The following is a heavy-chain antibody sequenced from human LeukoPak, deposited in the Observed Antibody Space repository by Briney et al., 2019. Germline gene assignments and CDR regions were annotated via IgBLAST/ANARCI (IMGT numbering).Heavy chain of an antibody. Sequence: GGSLRLSCAASGFTFSSYNMNWVRQAPGKGPEWASYISSSASIIYYADSVKGRFTISGDNAKNSLYLQMNSLRDEDTAVYYCAGGVAVAGLFDYWGRGTLVTVSS. J-gene: IGHJ4*02. V-gene: IGHV3-48*02. CDR2: ISSSASII. D-gene: IGHD6-19*01. CDR1: GFTFSSYN. CDR3: AGGVAVAGLFDY.